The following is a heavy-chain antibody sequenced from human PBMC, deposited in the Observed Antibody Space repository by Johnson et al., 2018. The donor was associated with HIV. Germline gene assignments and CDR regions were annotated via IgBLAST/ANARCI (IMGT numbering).Heavy chain of an antibody. CDR3: ARDVSKVIAAREDAFDI. Sequence: VQLVESGGGVVRPGGSLRLSCAASGFSFDDYGMSWVRQAPGKGLEWVSYISSSGSTIYYADSVKGRFTISRDNAKNSLYLQMNSLRAEDTAVYYCARDVSKVIAAREDAFDIWGQGTMVTVSS. CDR1: GFSFDDYG. CDR2: ISSSGSTI. V-gene: IGHV3-48*04. D-gene: IGHD6-6*01. J-gene: IGHJ3*02.